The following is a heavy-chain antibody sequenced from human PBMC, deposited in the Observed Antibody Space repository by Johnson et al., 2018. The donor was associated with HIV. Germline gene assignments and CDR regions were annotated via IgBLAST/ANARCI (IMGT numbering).Heavy chain of an antibody. J-gene: IGHJ3*01. CDR3: AKDRGIQWALPADAFDV. V-gene: IGHV3-66*02. CDR2: IYSGGST. Sequence: VQLVESGGGLVQPGGSLRLSCAASGFTVSSNYMSWVRQAPGKGLEWVSVIYSGGSTYYADSVKGRFTISRDNSKNALYLRMNSLRAEDTAVYYCAKDRGIQWALPADAFDVWGQGTMVTVSS. D-gene: IGHD6-13*01. CDR1: GFTVSSNY.